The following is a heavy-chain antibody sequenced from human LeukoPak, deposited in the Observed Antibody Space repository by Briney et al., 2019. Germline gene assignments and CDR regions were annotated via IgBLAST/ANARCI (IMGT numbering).Heavy chain of an antibody. Sequence: GGSLRLSCAASGFTFSSYWMIWVRQAPGKGLEWVANIKQDGSEKYYVDSVKGRFTISRDNAKNSLYLQMNSLRAEDTAVYYCARDQILGFDWLNDYWGQGTLVTVSS. D-gene: IGHD3-9*01. J-gene: IGHJ4*02. V-gene: IGHV3-7*01. CDR3: ARDQILGFDWLNDY. CDR1: GFTFSSYW. CDR2: IKQDGSEK.